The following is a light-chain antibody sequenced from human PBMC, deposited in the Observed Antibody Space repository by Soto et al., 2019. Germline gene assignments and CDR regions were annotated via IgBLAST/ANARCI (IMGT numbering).Light chain of an antibody. V-gene: IGKV1-5*01. CDR1: QSIGTW. CDR2: DAS. CDR3: QQYNSYSRA. Sequence: DIQMTQSPSTLSASVGDRVTITCRASQSIGTWLAWYQHKPGRAPKLLIYDASTLEGGVPSRFSGSRSGTECTFTISSLQPDDFATYYCQQYNSYSRAFGQGTKVEIK. J-gene: IGKJ1*01.